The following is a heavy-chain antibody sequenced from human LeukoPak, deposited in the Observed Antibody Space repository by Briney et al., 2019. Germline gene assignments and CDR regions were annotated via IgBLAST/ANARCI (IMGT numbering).Heavy chain of an antibody. J-gene: IGHJ3*02. CDR2: IYLSGST. V-gene: IGHV4-39*01. D-gene: IGHD3-10*01. Sequence: PSETLSLTCIVSGVSVSSSSFFWGWIRQPPGKGLEWIGFIYLSGSTYYNPSLKSRVTISLDTSKNQFSLRLSSVTAADTAVYFCARRGSDDAFDIWGQGTMVTVSS. CDR3: ARRGSDDAFDI. CDR1: GVSVSSSSFF.